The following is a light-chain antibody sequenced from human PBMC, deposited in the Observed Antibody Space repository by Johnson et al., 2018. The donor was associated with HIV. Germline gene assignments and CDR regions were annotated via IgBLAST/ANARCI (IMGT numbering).Light chain of an antibody. J-gene: IGLJ1*01. CDR2: QNN. V-gene: IGLV1-51*02. CDR1: SSNIASYY. Sequence: QAVLTQPPSVSAAPGQQVTISCSGNSSNIASYYVSWYQQVPGAAPKLLIYQNNKRPSAIPDRFSASKSGTSATLAITGLQTGDEADYFCGTWDTSLRGLYVFGTGTRVSIL. CDR3: GTWDTSLRGLYV.